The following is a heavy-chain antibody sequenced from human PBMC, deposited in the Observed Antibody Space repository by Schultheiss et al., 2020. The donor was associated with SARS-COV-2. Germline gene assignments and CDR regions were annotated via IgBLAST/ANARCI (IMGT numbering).Heavy chain of an antibody. Sequence: SETLSLTCAVYGGSFSGYYWSWIRQPPGKGLEWIGEINHSGSTNYNPSLKSRVTMSVDTSKNHFSLRLSSVTAADTAVYYCARGYSSSSSPFEYWGQGALFTVSS. CDR1: GGSFSGYY. V-gene: IGHV4-34*01. J-gene: IGHJ4*02. CDR2: INHSGST. D-gene: IGHD6-6*01. CDR3: ARGYSSSSSPFEY.